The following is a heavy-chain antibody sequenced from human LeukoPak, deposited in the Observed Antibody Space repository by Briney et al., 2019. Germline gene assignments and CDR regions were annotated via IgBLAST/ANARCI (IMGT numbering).Heavy chain of an antibody. CDR2: IYSGGST. CDR3: AREVRDYSNLNWFDP. J-gene: IGHJ5*02. CDR1: GFTVSSNY. D-gene: IGHD4-11*01. V-gene: IGHV3-53*01. Sequence: GGSLRLSCAASGFTVSSNYMSWVRQAPGKGLERVSVIYSGGSTYYADSVKGRFTISRDNSKNTLYLQMNSLRAEDTAVYYCAREVRDYSNLNWFDPWGQGTLVTVSS.